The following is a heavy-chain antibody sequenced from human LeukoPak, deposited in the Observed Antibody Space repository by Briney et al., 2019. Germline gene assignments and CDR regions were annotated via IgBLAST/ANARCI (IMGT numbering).Heavy chain of an antibody. CDR2: IIPISGTA. V-gene: IGHV1-69*13. D-gene: IGHD2-15*01. CDR3: ARAYCSGGSCYNNWFDP. Sequence: ASVKVSCKASGGTFSSYAISWVRQAPGQGLDWMGGIIPISGTANYAQKFQGRVTITPDESTSTAYMELSSLRSEDTAVYYCARAYCSGGSCYNNWFDPWGQGTLVTVSS. J-gene: IGHJ5*02. CDR1: GGTFSSYA.